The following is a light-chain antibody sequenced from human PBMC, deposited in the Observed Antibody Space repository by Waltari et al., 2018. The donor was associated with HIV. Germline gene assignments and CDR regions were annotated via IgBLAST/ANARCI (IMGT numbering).Light chain of an antibody. V-gene: IGLV2-23*02. J-gene: IGLJ3*02. Sequence: QSALTQPASVSGSPGQSIAISCTGTRSDVGSYNLVSWYHTYPGKAPKLMIYEVTKRPSGVSNRFSASKSGNTASLTISGLQAEDEADYYCCSYAGSGRGVFGGGTKLTVL. CDR2: EVT. CDR1: RSDVGSYNL. CDR3: CSYAGSGRGV.